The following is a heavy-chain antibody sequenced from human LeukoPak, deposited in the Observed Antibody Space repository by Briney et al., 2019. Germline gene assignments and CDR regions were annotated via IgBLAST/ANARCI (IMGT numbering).Heavy chain of an antibody. J-gene: IGHJ4*02. D-gene: IGHD1-1*01. V-gene: IGHV3-21*06. Sequence: GGSLRVSCAASGFTLRNYSMNWVRQAPGKGLEWVSSISSSSSYIYYADSMKGRFTISRDNAKNSLYLQMNSLRAEDTAVYYCARERLGEHYFDCWGQGTLVTVSS. CDR3: ARERLGEHYFDC. CDR1: GFTLRNYS. CDR2: ISSSSSYI.